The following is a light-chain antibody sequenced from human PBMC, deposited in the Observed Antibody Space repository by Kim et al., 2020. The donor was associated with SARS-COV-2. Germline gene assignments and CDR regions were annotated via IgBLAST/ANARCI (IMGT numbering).Light chain of an antibody. CDR2: GAS. Sequence: EIVMTQSPDTLSMSPGERATLSCRASQSVSSNLAWYQQKPGQAPRLLIYGASTRATGIPARFSGSGSGTEFTLTISSLQSEDFAVYYCQQYNIWPPITFGQGTRLEIK. CDR3: QQYNIWPPIT. CDR1: QSVSSN. V-gene: IGKV3-15*01. J-gene: IGKJ5*01.